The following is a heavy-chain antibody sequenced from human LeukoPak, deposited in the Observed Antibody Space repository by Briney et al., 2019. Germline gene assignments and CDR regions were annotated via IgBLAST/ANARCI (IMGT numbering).Heavy chain of an antibody. Sequence: SGTLSLTCTVSGGSISSYYWSWIRQPPGKGLEWIGYIYYSGSTNYNPSLKSRVTISVDTSKNQFSLKLSSVTAADTAVYYCARRGSSSGDLYYFDYWGQGTLVTVSS. CDR2: IYYSGST. CDR3: ARRGSSSGDLYYFDY. V-gene: IGHV4-59*01. D-gene: IGHD6-13*01. CDR1: GGSISSYY. J-gene: IGHJ4*02.